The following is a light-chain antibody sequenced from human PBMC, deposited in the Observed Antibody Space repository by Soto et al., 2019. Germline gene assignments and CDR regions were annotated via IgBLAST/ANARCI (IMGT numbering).Light chain of an antibody. CDR1: QSVSTN. V-gene: IGKV3-15*01. Sequence: ETVMTQSPATLSVSPGERATLSCRASQSVSTNLAWYLHQPGQAPRLLIYRASTRAAGIAARFSCSGSGTEFTLTISSLQSEDFGVYYCQQYNDWPPWAFGQGTKVEIK. CDR2: RAS. CDR3: QQYNDWPPWA. J-gene: IGKJ1*01.